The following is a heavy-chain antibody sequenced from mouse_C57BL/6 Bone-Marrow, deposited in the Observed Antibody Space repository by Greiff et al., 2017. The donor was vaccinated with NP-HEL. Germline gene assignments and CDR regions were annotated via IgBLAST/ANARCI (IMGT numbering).Heavy chain of an antibody. D-gene: IGHD1-1*01. CDR3: ARGSIYYYGSSYYWYFDV. CDR1: GYTFTSYW. V-gene: IGHV1-55*01. Sequence: QVHVKQPGAELVKPGASVKMSCKASGYTFTSYWITWVKQRPGPGLEWIGDIYPGSGSTNYNEKFKSKATLTVDTSSSTAYMQLSSLTSEDSAVYYCARGSIYYYGSSYYWYFDVWGKGTTVTVSS. J-gene: IGHJ1*03. CDR2: IYPGSGST.